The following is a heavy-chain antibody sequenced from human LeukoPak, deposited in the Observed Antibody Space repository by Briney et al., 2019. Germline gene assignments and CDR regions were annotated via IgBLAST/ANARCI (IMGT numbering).Heavy chain of an antibody. J-gene: IGHJ4*02. D-gene: IGHD6-19*01. V-gene: IGHV3-21*01. CDR2: ISSTSSYI. CDR3: ARVGYSSGWYFDY. Sequence: GGSLRLSCAASGFTFSTYSMNWVRQAPGKGLEWVSSISSTSSYIYYADSVKGRFTISRDNAQKSLYLQMSSLRAEDTAVYYCARVGYSSGWYFDYWGQGTLVTVSS. CDR1: GFTFSTYS.